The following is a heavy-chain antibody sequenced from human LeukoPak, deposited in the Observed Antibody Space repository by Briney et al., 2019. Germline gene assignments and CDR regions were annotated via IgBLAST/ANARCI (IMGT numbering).Heavy chain of an antibody. CDR3: AREAAFDM. Sequence: GGSLRLSCAASGFTFSIYNMNWVRQAPGKGLEWVSSISGSSTYTFYADSVRGRFTISRDNAKNSLYLQMNSLRAEDTAVYYCAREAAFDMWGQGTMVTVSS. J-gene: IGHJ3*02. CDR2: ISGSSTYT. V-gene: IGHV3-21*06. CDR1: GFTFSIYN.